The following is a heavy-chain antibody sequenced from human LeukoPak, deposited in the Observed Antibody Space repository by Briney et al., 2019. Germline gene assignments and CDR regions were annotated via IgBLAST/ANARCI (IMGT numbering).Heavy chain of an antibody. CDR1: GGTFSSYA. D-gene: IGHD4-17*01. V-gene: IGHV1-69*04. J-gene: IGHJ4*02. Sequence: SVKVSCKASGGTFSSYAISWVRQAPGQGLEWMGRITPILGIANYAQKFQGRVTITADKSTSTAYMELSSLRSEDTAVYYCASLTTVTYRDYWGQGTLVTVSS. CDR2: ITPILGIA. CDR3: ASLTTVTYRDY.